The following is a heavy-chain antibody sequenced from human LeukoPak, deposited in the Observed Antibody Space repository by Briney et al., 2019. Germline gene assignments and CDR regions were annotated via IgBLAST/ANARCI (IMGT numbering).Heavy chain of an antibody. CDR2: IYHSGST. CDR3: ARVYCSGGSCYRHQNYYYYYMDV. Sequence: PSETLSLTCTVSGGSISTYYWSWIRQPPGKGLEWIGYIYHSGSTKYNPSLKSRVTISVDTSKNQFSLKLSSVTAADTAVYYCARVYCSGGSCYRHQNYYYYYMDVWGKGTTVTISS. V-gene: IGHV4-59*01. CDR1: GGSISTYY. D-gene: IGHD2-15*01. J-gene: IGHJ6*03.